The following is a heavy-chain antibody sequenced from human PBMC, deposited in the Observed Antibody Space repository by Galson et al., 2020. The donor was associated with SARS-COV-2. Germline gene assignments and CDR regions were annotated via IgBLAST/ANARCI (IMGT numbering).Heavy chain of an antibody. J-gene: IGHJ3*02. CDR2: ISYVGSNK. V-gene: IGHV3-30*18. CDR3: AKALEVTMIVVVLGDDAFDI. CDR1: GFPFSSYG. Sequence: GGSLRPSFVASGFPFSSYGMHWVRQAPGKGLEWVAFISYVGSNKYYADSVKGRFTISRDNSKNTLYLQMTSLRAEDTAVYYCAKALEVTMIVVVLGDDAFDIGGQGTMVTVSS. D-gene: IGHD3-22*01.